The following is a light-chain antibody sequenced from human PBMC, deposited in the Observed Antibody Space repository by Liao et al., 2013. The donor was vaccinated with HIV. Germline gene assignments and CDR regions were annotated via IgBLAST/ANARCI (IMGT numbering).Light chain of an antibody. CDR2: QTT. V-gene: IGLV3-21*01. J-gene: IGLJ2*01. CDR1: QVNSKA. CDR3: QVWDSSSDHPYVV. Sequence: SFELTQPPSVSVSPGQTATITCSGDQVNSKAIAWFQQKEGQSPVAVIFQTTNRPSGIPERFSGSKSGNTATLTISRVEAGDEADYYCQVWDSSSDHPYVVFGGGTKLTVL.